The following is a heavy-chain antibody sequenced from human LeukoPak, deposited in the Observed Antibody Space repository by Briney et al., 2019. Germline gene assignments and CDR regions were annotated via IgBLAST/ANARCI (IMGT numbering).Heavy chain of an antibody. CDR1: GGSISSGGYY. CDR3: ARGVPIFYDSSGYYFGYFDY. V-gene: IGHV4-31*03. J-gene: IGHJ4*02. CDR2: TYYSGST. Sequence: SETLSLTCTVSGGSISSGGYYWSWIRQHPGKGLEWIGYTYYSGSTYYNPSPKSRVTISVDTSKNQFSLKLSSVTAADTAVYYCARGVPIFYDSSGYYFGYFDYWGQGTLVTVSS. D-gene: IGHD3-22*01.